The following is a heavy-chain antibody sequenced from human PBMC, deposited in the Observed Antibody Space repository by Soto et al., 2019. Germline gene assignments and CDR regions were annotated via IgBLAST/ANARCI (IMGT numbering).Heavy chain of an antibody. CDR3: AREYCSGGSCYFDY. J-gene: IGHJ4*02. CDR2: ISSSSSYI. Sequence: GGSLRLSCAASGFTFSSYSMNWVRQAPGKGLEWVSSISSSSSYIYYADSVKGRFTISRDNAKNSLYLQMNSLRAEDTAVYYCAREYCSGGSCYFDYWGQGTLVTVSS. CDR1: GFTFSSYS. V-gene: IGHV3-21*01. D-gene: IGHD2-15*01.